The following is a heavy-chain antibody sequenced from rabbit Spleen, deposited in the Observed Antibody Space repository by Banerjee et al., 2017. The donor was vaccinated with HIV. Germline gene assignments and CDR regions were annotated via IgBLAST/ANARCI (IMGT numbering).Heavy chain of an antibody. V-gene: IGHV1S40*01. CDR3: ARSAGVAGYFNL. CDR2: IDVGSSGYT. CDR1: EFSFSRSYW. D-gene: IGHD7-1*01. Sequence: QSLEESGGDLVKPGASLTLTCTASEFSFSRSYWICWVRQAPGKGLEWIACIDVGSSGYTYYASWAKGRFIISKTSSTTVTLQMTSLTAADTATYFCARSAGVAGYFNLWGPGTLVTVS. J-gene: IGHJ4*01.